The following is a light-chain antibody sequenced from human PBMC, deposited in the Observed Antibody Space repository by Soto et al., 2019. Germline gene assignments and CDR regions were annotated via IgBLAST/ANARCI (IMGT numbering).Light chain of an antibody. J-gene: IGLJ1*01. V-gene: IGLV1-40*01. CDR2: GNG. CDR3: QSYDTRVTAYV. CDR1: SSNIGAGYE. Sequence: QSVLTQPPSVSGAPGQRVTVSCTGTSSNIGAGYEVHWYHQLPGTAPKLLVSGNGNRPSGVPDRLSASKSGTSASLAITGLHAPDDRNYLCQSYDTRVTAYVFGSGTKVTVL.